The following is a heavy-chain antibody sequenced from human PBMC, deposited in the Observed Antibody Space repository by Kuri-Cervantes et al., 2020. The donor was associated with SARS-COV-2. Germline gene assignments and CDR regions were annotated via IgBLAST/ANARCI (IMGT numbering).Heavy chain of an antibody. V-gene: IGHV4-34*01. Sequence: SETLSLTCAVYGGSFSGYYWSWIRQPPGKGLEWIGEINHSGSTNYNPSLKSRVTISVDTSKNQFSLKLSSVTAADTAVYYCARDVGVYYYDSSGYYFDYWGQGTLVTVSS. CDR2: INHSGST. D-gene: IGHD3-22*01. J-gene: IGHJ4*02. CDR3: ARDVGVYYYDSSGYYFDY. CDR1: GGSFSGYY.